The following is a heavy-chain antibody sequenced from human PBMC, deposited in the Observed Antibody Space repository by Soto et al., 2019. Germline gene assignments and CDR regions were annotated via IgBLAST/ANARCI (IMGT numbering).Heavy chain of an antibody. V-gene: IGHV4-39*01. D-gene: IGHD3-10*01. J-gene: IGHJ5*02. CDR3: ARSQKGYYGSGSDP. Sequence: SETLSLTCTVSGGSISSSSYYWGWIRQPPGKGLEWIGSIYYSGSTYYNPSLKSRVTISVDTSKNQFSLKLSSVTAADTAVYYCARSQKGYYGSGSDPWGQGTLVTVSS. CDR2: IYYSGST. CDR1: GGSISSSSYY.